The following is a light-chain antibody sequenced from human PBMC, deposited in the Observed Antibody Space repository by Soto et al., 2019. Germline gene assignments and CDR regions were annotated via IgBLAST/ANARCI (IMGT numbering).Light chain of an antibody. J-gene: IGLJ1*01. CDR1: SSNIGNNA. CDR2: YDD. CDR3: AAWDDSLHGYV. V-gene: IGLV1-36*01. Sequence: QPVLTQPPSVSEAPRQRVTISCSGSSSNIGNNAVNWYQQLPGKAPKLLMYYDDLRPSGVSDRFTGSKSGTSASLAISGLQSEDEADYYCAAWDDSLHGYVFGPGTKLTVL.